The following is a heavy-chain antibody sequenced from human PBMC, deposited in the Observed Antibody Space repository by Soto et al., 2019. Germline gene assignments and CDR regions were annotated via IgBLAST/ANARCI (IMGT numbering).Heavy chain of an antibody. CDR2: ISGSGGST. Sequence: PGGSLRLSCAASGFTFSGYAMSWVRQAPGKGLEWVSAISGSGGSTYYADSVKGRFTISRDNSKNTLYLQMNSLRAEDTAVYYCAKGHSSGWLWGNWGQGTLVTVSS. CDR3: AKGHSSGWLWGN. CDR1: GFTFSGYA. J-gene: IGHJ4*02. V-gene: IGHV3-23*01. D-gene: IGHD6-19*01.